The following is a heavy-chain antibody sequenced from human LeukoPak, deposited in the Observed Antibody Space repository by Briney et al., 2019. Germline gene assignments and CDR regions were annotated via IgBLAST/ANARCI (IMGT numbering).Heavy chain of an antibody. D-gene: IGHD1-26*01. CDR2: INTDGSST. CDR3: ARGFSVGARV. J-gene: IGHJ4*02. Sequence: PGGSLRLSCTASGFTFSSYWMHWVRQAPGKGLVWVSRINTDGSSTNYADSVKGRFTISRYNAKNTLYLQMNSLRAEDTAVYYCARGFSVGARVWGQGALVTVSS. CDR1: GFTFSSYW. V-gene: IGHV3-74*01.